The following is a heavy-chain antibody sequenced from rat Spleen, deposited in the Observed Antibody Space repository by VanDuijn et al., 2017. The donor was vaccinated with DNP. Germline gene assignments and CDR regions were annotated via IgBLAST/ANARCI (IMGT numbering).Heavy chain of an antibody. CDR1: GFTFSNYG. CDR2: ISDSGGFT. J-gene: IGHJ3*01. V-gene: IGHV5-19*01. D-gene: IGHD1-6*01. CDR3: ARQRMYTTGWFAY. Sequence: EVQLVESGGGLVQPGRSLKLSCAASGFTFSNYGMHWIRQAPTKGLEWVASISDSGGFTCYRDSVKGRFTISRDNAKSTLYLQMDSLRSEDTASYYCARQRMYTTGWFAYWGQGTLVTVSS.